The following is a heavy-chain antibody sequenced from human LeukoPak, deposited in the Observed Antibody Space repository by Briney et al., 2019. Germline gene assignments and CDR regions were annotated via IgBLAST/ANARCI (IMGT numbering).Heavy chain of an antibody. J-gene: IGHJ4*02. CDR3: ARSSPVYDY. D-gene: IGHD2-8*01. CDR2: INHSGST. CDR1: GGSFSGYY. V-gene: IGHV4-34*01. Sequence: SETLSLTCAVYGGSFSGYYWSWIRQPPGKGLGWIEEINHSGSTNYNPSLKSRVTISVDTSKNQFSLKLSSVTAADTAVYYCARSSPVYDYWGQGTLVTVSS.